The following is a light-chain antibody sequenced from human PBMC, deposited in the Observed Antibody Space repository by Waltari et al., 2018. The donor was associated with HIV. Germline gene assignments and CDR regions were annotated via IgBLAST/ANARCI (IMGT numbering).Light chain of an antibody. Sequence: QSMLPQPPSVSGAPGQRIPISCTGSRSNIGAGYDVHWYQQLPGRPPSIVIYANNSRPSWVPDRVSGSKSCTSASLAITGLQAEDEADYYCQSYDSTLSGLYVFGTGTKVTVL. CDR2: ANN. CDR1: RSNIGAGYD. J-gene: IGLJ1*01. V-gene: IGLV1-40*01. CDR3: QSYDSTLSGLYV.